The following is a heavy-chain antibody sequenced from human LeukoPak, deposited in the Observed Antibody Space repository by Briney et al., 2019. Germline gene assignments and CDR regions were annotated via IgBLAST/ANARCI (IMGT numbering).Heavy chain of an antibody. V-gene: IGHV3-48*04. CDR2: MSADSATT. CDR3: ASSGWYSTPNWFDP. J-gene: IGHJ5*02. CDR1: GFNFGSYS. Sequence: GGSLRLSCAASGFNFGSYSMTWVRQAPGKGLEWVSVMSADSATTFYADSVKGRFTISRDNAKNSLYLQMNSLRAEDTAMYYCASSGWYSTPNWFDPWGQGTLVIVSS. D-gene: IGHD6-19*01.